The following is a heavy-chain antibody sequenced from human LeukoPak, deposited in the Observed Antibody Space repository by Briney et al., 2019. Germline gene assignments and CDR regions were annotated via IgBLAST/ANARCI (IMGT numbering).Heavy chain of an antibody. J-gene: IGHJ4*02. Sequence: ASVKVSCKVSGYTFTSYDINWVRPATGQGLEWVGWVNPNSGNTGYAKKFQGRVTTTRNTYISTAYMELSSLRSEDTAVYYCARGSPGIAGGDYWGQGTLVTVSS. CDR1: GYTFTSYD. CDR3: ARGSPGIAGGDY. CDR2: VNPNSGNT. V-gene: IGHV1-8*01. D-gene: IGHD6-13*01.